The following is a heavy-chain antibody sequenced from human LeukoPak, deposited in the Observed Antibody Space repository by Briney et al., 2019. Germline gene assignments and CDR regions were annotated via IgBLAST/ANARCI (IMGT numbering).Heavy chain of an antibody. CDR1: GFTFSSYS. CDR2: ISSSSSYI. Sequence: GGSLRLSCAASGFTFSSYSMNWVRQAQGQGLEWVSSISSSSSYIYYADSVKCRFTISRDNAKNSLYLQINSLRAEDTAVYYCARDQGSGSYYYFDYWGQGTLVTVSS. CDR3: ARDQGSGSYYYFDY. D-gene: IGHD3-10*01. J-gene: IGHJ4*02. V-gene: IGHV3-21*01.